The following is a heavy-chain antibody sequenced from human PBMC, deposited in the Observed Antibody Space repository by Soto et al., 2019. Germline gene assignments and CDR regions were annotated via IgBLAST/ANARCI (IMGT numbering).Heavy chain of an antibody. D-gene: IGHD1-26*01. CDR3: ARDPVGVTHFDY. CDR2: IYYLGRT. CDR1: GGSISSYY. V-gene: IGHV4-59*01. J-gene: IGHJ4*02. Sequence: SETLSLTCTVSGGSISSYYWSWIRQPPGKGLEWIGYIYYLGRTNYNSSLKSRITMSIDTSKNQFSLKLSSVTAADTAIYYCARDPVGVTHFDYWGQGAPVTVSS.